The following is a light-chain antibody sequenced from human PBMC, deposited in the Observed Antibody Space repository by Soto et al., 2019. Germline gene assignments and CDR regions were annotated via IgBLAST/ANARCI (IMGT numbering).Light chain of an antibody. Sequence: DIVMTQSPDSLAVSLGERATINCKSSQSVLYISNNKDYLGWYQQKPGHPPKLLIYWASTRESGVPDRFCGSGSGTDITITNSSLQAEDVAVYYCQQYYSSPLTFGGGTKVESK. J-gene: IGKJ4*01. V-gene: IGKV4-1*01. CDR1: QSVLYISNNKDY. CDR2: WAS. CDR3: QQYYSSPLT.